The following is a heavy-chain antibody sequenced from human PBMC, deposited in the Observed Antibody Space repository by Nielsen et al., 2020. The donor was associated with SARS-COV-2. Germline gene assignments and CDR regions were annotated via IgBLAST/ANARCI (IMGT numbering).Heavy chain of an antibody. CDR1: GYTFNKDF. CDR3: ATSWYHYPTSGWTPHVVH. Sequence: ASVKVSCKASGYTFNKDFVHWVRQAPGQGLEWTGRINPSDGRTTSAEKFQGRVTMTGDTSSSTVYMELSSLRSDDTAVYYCATSWYHYPTSGWTPHVVHWGQGTLVTVSS. J-gene: IGHJ4*02. D-gene: IGHD3-10*01. V-gene: IGHV1-46*02. CDR2: INPSDGRT.